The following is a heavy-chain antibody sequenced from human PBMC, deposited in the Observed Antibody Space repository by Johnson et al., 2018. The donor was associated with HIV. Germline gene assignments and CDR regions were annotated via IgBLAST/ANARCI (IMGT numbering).Heavy chain of an antibody. J-gene: IGHJ3*02. V-gene: IGHV3-11*06. CDR1: GFTFSDYY. CDR2: ISSSGST. Sequence: QVQLVESGGGLVKPGGSLRLSCAASGFTFSDYYMSWIRQAPGKGLEWVSYISSSGSTTYADSVKGRFTISRDNAKNTLYLEMKSLRADDTAVYYCVRDDYAFHIWGQGTVVTVSS. CDR3: VRDDYAFHI. D-gene: IGHD2-21*02.